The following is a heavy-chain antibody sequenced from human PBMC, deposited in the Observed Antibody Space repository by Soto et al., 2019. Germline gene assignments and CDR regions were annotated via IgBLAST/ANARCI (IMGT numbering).Heavy chain of an antibody. D-gene: IGHD6-6*01. V-gene: IGHV3-30-3*01. CDR1: GFTFSSYA. CDR3: ASGHSSSSAKFDY. J-gene: IGHJ4*02. Sequence: QVQLVESGGGVVQPGRSLRLSCAASGFTFSSYAMHWVRQAPGKGLEWVAVISYDGSNKYYADSVKGRFTISRDNSKNPLYLHMNSLRAEDTAVYYCASGHSSSSAKFDYWGQGTLVTVSS. CDR2: ISYDGSNK.